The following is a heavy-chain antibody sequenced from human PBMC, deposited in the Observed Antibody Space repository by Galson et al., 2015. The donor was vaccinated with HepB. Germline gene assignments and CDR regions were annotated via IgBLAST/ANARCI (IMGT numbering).Heavy chain of an antibody. CDR2: INHGGIP. V-gene: IGHV4-34*01. J-gene: IGHJ6*02. CDR1: GASFTDYY. CDR3: PYFFGSGSFFMDV. D-gene: IGHD3-10*01. Sequence: LTCAVYGASFTDYYWNWIRQPPGKGPEWIGEINHGGIPKYNPSLKSRVTISIDTSKKQFSLTLNSVTAADTAVYYCPYFFGSGSFFMDVWCQGTAVTVSS.